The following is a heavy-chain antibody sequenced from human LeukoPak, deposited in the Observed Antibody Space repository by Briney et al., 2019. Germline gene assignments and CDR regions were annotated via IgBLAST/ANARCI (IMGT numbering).Heavy chain of an antibody. CDR3: ATQDLFCGNTSCYSLDP. V-gene: IGHV1-24*01. J-gene: IGHJ5*02. Sequence: RASVKVSCKVSGYTLTELSMHWVRQAPGKGLEWMGGFDPEDGETIYAQKFQGRVTMTEDTSTDTAYMELSSLRSEDTAVYYCATQDLFCGNTSCYSLDPWGQGTLVTVSS. CDR2: FDPEDGET. D-gene: IGHD2-2*01. CDR1: GYTLTELS.